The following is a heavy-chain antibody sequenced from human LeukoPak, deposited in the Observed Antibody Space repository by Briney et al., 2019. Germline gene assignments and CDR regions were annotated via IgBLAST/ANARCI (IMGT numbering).Heavy chain of an antibody. CDR1: GFTFSSYG. J-gene: IGHJ6*03. CDR2: IRYDGSNK. D-gene: IGHD3-10*01. V-gene: IGHV3-30*02. CDR3: ARAVVRGVNPYYYYYYMDV. Sequence: GGSLRLSCAASGFTFSSYGMHWVRQAPGKGLEWVAFIRYDGSNKYYADSVKGRFTISRDNSKNTLYLQMNSLRAEDTAVYYCARAVVRGVNPYYYYYYMDVWGRGTTVTVSS.